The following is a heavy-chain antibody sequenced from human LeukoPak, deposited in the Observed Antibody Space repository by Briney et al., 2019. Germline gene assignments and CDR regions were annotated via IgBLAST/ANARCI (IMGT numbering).Heavy chain of an antibody. D-gene: IGHD2-15*01. CDR2: IYTSGST. J-gene: IGHJ4*02. Sequence: SQTLSLTCTVSGGSISSGSYYWSWIRQPAGKGLEWIGRIYTSGSTNYNPSLKSRVTISVDTSKNQFSLKLSSVTAADTAVYYCARVLCGGGSCLFDYWGQGTLVTVSS. CDR3: ARVLCGGGSCLFDY. V-gene: IGHV4-61*02. CDR1: GGSISSGSYY.